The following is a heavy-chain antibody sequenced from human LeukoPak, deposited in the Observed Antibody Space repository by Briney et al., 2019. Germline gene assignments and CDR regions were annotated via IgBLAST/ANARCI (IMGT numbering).Heavy chain of an antibody. CDR1: GYTLTELS. CDR2: INPKNGDT. J-gene: IGHJ4*02. Sequence: ASVKVSCKVSGYTLTELSMHWVRQAPGQGLEWMGWINPKNGDTNYAQKFQGRVTMTRDTSISTVYMELNRLTSDDTALYYCARVGYCSGDRCYLHFDYWGQGTLVTVSS. CDR3: ARVGYCSGDRCYLHFDY. V-gene: IGHV1-2*02. D-gene: IGHD2-15*01.